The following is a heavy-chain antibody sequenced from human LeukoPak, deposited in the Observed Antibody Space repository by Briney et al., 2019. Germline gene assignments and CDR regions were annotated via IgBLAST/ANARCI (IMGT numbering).Heavy chain of an antibody. CDR1: GGSISGGGYY. Sequence: KPSETLSLTCTVSGGSISGGGYYWSWIRQHLGKGLEWIGYIYYSGSTYYNPSLKSRVTISVDTSKNQFSLKLSSVTAADTAVYYCARDLGSSNNWFDPWGQGTLVTVSS. J-gene: IGHJ5*02. CDR3: ARDLGSSNNWFDP. V-gene: IGHV4-31*03. CDR2: IYYSGST. D-gene: IGHD6-13*01.